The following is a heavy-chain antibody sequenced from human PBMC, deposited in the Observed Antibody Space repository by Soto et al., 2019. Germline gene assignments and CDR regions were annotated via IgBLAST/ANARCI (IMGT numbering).Heavy chain of an antibody. J-gene: IGHJ4*02. CDR2: ISGSGGST. CDR1: GFTFSSYA. CDR3: AKDYMVRGVIITEGYYFDY. D-gene: IGHD3-10*01. V-gene: IGHV3-23*01. Sequence: GGSLRLSCAASGFTFSSYAMSWVRQAPGKGLEWVSAISGSGGSTYYADSVKGRFTISRDNSKNTLYLQMNSLRAEDTAVYYCAKDYMVRGVIITEGYYFDYWGQGTLVTVSS.